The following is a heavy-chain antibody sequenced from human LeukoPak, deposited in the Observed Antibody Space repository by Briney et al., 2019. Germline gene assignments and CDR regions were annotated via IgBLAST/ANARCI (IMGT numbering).Heavy chain of an antibody. D-gene: IGHD6-13*01. Sequence: SETLSLTCTVSGGSISSGSYYWSWIRQPAGKGLEWMGRIYTSGSTNYNPSLKSRVTISVDTSKNQFSLKLSSVTAADTAVYYCARSGGIRAAAGDFWGQGTLVTVSS. CDR2: IYTSGST. CDR1: GGSISSGSYY. CDR3: ARSGGIRAAAGDF. J-gene: IGHJ4*02. V-gene: IGHV4-61*02.